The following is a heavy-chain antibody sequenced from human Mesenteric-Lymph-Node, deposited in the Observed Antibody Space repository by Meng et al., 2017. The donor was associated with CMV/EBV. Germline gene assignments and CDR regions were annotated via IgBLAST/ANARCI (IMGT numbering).Heavy chain of an antibody. V-gene: IGHV4-39*01. Sequence: SSYSMNWVRQPPGKGLEWIGSIYYIGNTYYNPSLKSRVTISVDTSKNQFSLKLSSVTAADTAVYYCARRWLTIYGMDVWGQGTTVTVSS. CDR1: SSYS. CDR2: IYYIGNT. D-gene: IGHD5-24*01. CDR3: ARRWLTIYGMDV. J-gene: IGHJ6*02.